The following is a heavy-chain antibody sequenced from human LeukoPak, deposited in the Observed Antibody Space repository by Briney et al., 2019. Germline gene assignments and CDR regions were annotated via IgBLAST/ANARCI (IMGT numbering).Heavy chain of an antibody. J-gene: IGHJ5*02. CDR1: GGSISSYY. CDR3: AKQPYGRDWFDP. CDR2: FYYSGIT. D-gene: IGHD3-10*01. V-gene: IGHV4-59*08. Sequence: SETLSLTCTVSGGSISSYYWSWIRQAPGKGLEWIGNFYYSGITNYNPPLKSRVTILVDTAKNQFSLKLSSVTATDTAFYYCAKQPYGRDWFDPWGQGTLVTVSS.